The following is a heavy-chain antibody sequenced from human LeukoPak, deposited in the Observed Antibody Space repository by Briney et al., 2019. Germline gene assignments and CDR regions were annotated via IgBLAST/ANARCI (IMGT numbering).Heavy chain of an antibody. CDR1: GGTFSSYA. CDR3: ARGSPYYDSSGYYPDAFDI. D-gene: IGHD3-22*01. CDR2: IIPIFGTA. J-gene: IGHJ3*02. Sequence: SVKVSCNASGGTFSSYAISWVRQAPGQGLEWMGGIIPIFGTANYAQKFQGRVTITTDESTGTAYMELSSLRSEDTAVYYCARGSPYYDSSGYYPDAFDIWGQGTMVTVSS. V-gene: IGHV1-69*05.